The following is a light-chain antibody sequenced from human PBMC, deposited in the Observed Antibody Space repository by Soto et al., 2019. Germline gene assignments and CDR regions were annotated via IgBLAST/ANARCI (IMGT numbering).Light chain of an antibody. Sequence: QSALTQPASVSGSPGQSITISCTGTRSDVGGYNYVSWYQHHPGKAPKLMIYEVSNRPSGVSNRFSGSKSGNTASLTISGLQAEDEADYYCSSYTSSSTPVVFGGGTKVTVL. CDR2: EVS. CDR1: RSDVGGYNY. V-gene: IGLV2-14*01. CDR3: SSYTSSSTPVV. J-gene: IGLJ2*01.